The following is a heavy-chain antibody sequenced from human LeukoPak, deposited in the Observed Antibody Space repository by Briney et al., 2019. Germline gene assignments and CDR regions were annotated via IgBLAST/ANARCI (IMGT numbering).Heavy chain of an antibody. Sequence: SETLSLTCTVSRGSFSSYYWSWIRQPPGKGLEWIGHIYSSGSTNYNPSLKSRVTISVDTSKNLFSLKLTSVTAAGTAVYFCARVTASLSFYYGMDVWGQGTTVTVSS. D-gene: IGHD2-21*02. CDR1: RGSFSSYY. CDR2: IYSSGST. CDR3: ARVTASLSFYYGMDV. J-gene: IGHJ6*02. V-gene: IGHV4-59*01.